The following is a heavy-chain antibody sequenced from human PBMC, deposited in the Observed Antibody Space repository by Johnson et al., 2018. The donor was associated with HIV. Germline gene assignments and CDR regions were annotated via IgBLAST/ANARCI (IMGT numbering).Heavy chain of an antibody. Sequence: QVLLVESGGGVVQPGRSLRLSCAASGFSFGTYAMHWVRQAPGKGLEWVAVISHDGYNEDYADSVKGRFSISRDNSKNTLYLQMNSLRAEDTAVYYCAKDLTPYSLYVDAFDIWGQGTMVTVSS. V-gene: IGHV3-30*18. D-gene: IGHD4-11*01. J-gene: IGHJ3*02. CDR2: ISHDGYNE. CDR3: AKDLTPYSLYVDAFDI. CDR1: GFSFGTYA.